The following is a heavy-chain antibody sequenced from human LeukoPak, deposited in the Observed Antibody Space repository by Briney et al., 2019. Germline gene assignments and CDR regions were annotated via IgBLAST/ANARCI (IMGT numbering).Heavy chain of an antibody. CDR2: IYHSGST. V-gene: IGHV4-30-2*01. Sequence: PSQTLSLTCPVSCGSISSGGYSWSWIRQPPGKGLEWIGYIYHSGSTYYNPSLKSRVTISVDRSKNQFSLKLSSVTAADTAVYYCARVGPLRYSFDYWGQGTLVTVSS. CDR3: ARVGPLRYSFDY. D-gene: IGHD3-9*01. CDR1: CGSISSGGYS. J-gene: IGHJ4*02.